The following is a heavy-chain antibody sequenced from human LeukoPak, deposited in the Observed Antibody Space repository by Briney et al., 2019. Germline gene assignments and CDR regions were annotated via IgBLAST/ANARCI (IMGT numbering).Heavy chain of an antibody. CDR3: AKRVEGHYGSGSYWGDYYYGMDV. CDR2: ISYDGSNK. J-gene: IGHJ6*02. V-gene: IGHV3-30*18. Sequence: GRSLRLSCAASGFTFSSYGMHWVRQAPGKGLEWVAVISYDGSNKYYADSVKGRFTISRDNSKNTLYLQMNSLRAEDTAVYYCAKRVEGHYGSGSYWGDYYYGMDVWGQGTTVTVSS. CDR1: GFTFSSYG. D-gene: IGHD3-10*01.